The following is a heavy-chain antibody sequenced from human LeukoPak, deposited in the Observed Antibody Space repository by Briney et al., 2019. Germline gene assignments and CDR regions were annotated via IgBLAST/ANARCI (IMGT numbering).Heavy chain of an antibody. D-gene: IGHD3-10*01. V-gene: IGHV3-23*01. CDR3: AKDSARYYYGSGSYLFDY. CDR1: GFTFSSYG. J-gene: IGHJ4*02. Sequence: PGGSLRLSCAASGFTFSSYGMGWVRQAPGKGLEWVSAISGSGGSTYYADSVKGRFTISRDNSKNTLYLQMNSLRAEDTAVYYCAKDSARYYYGSGSYLFDYWGQGTLVTVSS. CDR2: ISGSGGST.